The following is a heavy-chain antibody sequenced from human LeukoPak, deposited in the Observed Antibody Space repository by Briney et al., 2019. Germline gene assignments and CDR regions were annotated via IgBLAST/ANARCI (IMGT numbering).Heavy chain of an antibody. CDR3: ARHLYDKTGRPLDS. J-gene: IGHJ4*02. CDR1: GDSINSGVSY. V-gene: IGHV4-39*01. CDR2: IYYSGSAGST. D-gene: IGHD3-9*01. Sequence: SETLSLTCSVSGDSINSGVSYWAWIRQPPGRGLEWIGTIYYSGSAGSTYYNPSLKSRVTISVDTSKNQFSLNLSSVTAADTAIYNCARHLYDKTGRPLDSWGQGTLVTVSS.